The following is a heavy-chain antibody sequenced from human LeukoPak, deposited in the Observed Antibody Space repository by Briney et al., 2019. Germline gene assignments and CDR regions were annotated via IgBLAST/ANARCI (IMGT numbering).Heavy chain of an antibody. CDR1: GFTFSSYS. Sequence: GGSLRLSCAASGFTFSSYSMNWVRQAPGKGLEWVSYISSSSSTIYYADSVKGRFTISRDNAKNSLSLQMNSLRAEDTAVYYCARRTPGYCSGGGCYGFQHWGQGTLVTVSS. J-gene: IGHJ1*01. CDR3: ARRTPGYCSGGGCYGFQH. D-gene: IGHD2-15*01. CDR2: ISSSSSTI. V-gene: IGHV3-48*04.